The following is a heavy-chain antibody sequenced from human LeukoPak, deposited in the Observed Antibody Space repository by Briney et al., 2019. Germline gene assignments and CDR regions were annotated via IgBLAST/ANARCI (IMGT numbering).Heavy chain of an antibody. V-gene: IGHV3-74*01. CDR1: GFTFSSYW. J-gene: IGHJ4*02. D-gene: IGHD3-10*01. Sequence: GGSLRLSCAASGFTFSSYWMHWVRQAPGKGLVWVSRINSDGSSTSYADSVKGRFTIPRDNGKNTLYLQMNSLRAEDTAIYYCATLYGSSRGAFDYWGQGTLVTVSS. CDR2: INSDGSST. CDR3: ATLYGSSRGAFDY.